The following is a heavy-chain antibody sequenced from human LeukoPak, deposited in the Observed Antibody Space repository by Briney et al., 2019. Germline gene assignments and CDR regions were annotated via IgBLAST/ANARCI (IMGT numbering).Heavy chain of an antibody. D-gene: IGHD6-13*01. Sequence: GGSLRLSCAASGFTFSFYSMNWVRQAPGKGLEWVSSISSSSSYIYYADSVKGRFTISRDNAKNSLYLQMNSLRAEDTAVYYCARDTTRQQLVQGLDWGQGTLVTVSS. J-gene: IGHJ4*02. CDR2: ISSSSSYI. CDR1: GFTFSFYS. CDR3: ARDTTRQQLVQGLD. V-gene: IGHV3-21*01.